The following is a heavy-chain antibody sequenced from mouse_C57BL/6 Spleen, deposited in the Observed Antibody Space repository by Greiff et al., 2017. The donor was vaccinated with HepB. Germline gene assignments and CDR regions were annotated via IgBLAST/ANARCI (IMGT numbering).Heavy chain of an antibody. CDR3: ARSDYYGSSYVDAMDY. CDR1: GYTFTDYY. Sequence: EVQLQQSGPELVKPGASVKISCKASGYTFTDYYMNWVKQSHGKSLEWIGDINPNNGGTSYNQKFKGKATLTVDKSSSTAYMELRSLTSEDSAVYDCARSDYYGSSYVDAMDYWGQGTSVTVSS. CDR2: INPNNGGT. J-gene: IGHJ4*01. D-gene: IGHD1-1*01. V-gene: IGHV1-26*01.